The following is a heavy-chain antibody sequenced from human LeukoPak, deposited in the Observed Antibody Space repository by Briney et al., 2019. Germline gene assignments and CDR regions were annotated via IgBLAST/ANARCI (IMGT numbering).Heavy chain of an antibody. CDR2: IIPIFGIA. CDR3: ARGGGYSAIDY. D-gene: IGHD6-13*01. J-gene: IGHJ4*02. CDR1: GGTFSSYA. V-gene: IGHV1-69*04. Sequence: ASVTVSCKASGGTFSSYAISWVRQAPGQGLEWMGRIIPIFGIANYAQKFQGRVTITADKSTSTAYMELSSLRSEDTAVYYCARGGGYSAIDYWGQGTLVTVSS.